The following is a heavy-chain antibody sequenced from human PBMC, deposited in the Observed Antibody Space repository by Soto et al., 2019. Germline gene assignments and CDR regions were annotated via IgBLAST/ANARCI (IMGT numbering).Heavy chain of an antibody. CDR3: ARSRSGAVADSFDF. Sequence: LRLSCAASGFTFSSYAMHWVRQAPGKGLEWLAVIPKDGSSKYYLDSVKGRFTISRDNSKNTVHLEMNSLRDEDTALYYCARSRSGAVADSFDFWGQGTLVTVSS. CDR2: IPKDGSSK. J-gene: IGHJ4*02. D-gene: IGHD3-10*01. V-gene: IGHV3-30*04. CDR1: GFTFSSYA.